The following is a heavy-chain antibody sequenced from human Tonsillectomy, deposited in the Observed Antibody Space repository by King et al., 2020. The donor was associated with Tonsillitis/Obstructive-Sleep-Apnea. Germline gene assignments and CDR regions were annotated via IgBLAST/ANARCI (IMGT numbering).Heavy chain of an antibody. D-gene: IGHD3-3*01. Sequence: VQLVESGGDVVQPGRSLRLSCAASGFTFSTYVMHWVRQAPGKGLEWVALISYDGTNKDYADSVKGRFTISRDNSKNTLFLQVNSLRPEDTAVYYCAKHLTGLGVVRGGLGMDVWGKGTTVIVSA. V-gene: IGHV3-30*18. J-gene: IGHJ6*04. CDR2: ISYDGTNK. CDR1: GFTFSTYV. CDR3: AKHLTGLGVVRGGLGMDV.